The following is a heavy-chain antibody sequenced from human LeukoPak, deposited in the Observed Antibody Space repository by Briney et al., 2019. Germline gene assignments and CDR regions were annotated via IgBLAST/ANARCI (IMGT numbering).Heavy chain of an antibody. Sequence: SETLSLTCTVSGGSISSSSYYWGWIRQPPGKGLEWIGSIYSSGGTYYNPSLMSRLIMSVDTSRNHFSLKLTSLTAADTAVYYCGRIVVSRTNWFDPWGQGILVTVSS. CDR2: IYSSGGT. J-gene: IGHJ5*02. CDR3: GRIVVSRTNWFDP. CDR1: GGSISSSSYY. D-gene: IGHD2-15*01. V-gene: IGHV4-39*07.